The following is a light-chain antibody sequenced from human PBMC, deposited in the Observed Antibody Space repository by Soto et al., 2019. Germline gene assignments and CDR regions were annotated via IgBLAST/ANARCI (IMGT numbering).Light chain of an antibody. J-gene: IGKJ5*01. V-gene: IGKV3-20*01. CDR2: GAS. CDR1: QSVTNNY. CDR3: QQYGSSPIT. Sequence: EIVMTQSPATLSVSPGERATLSCRASQSVTNNYLAWYQQKPGQAPRLLIDGASRRATAIPDRFSGSGSGTDFTLTISRLEPEDFAVFYCQQYGSSPITFGQGTRLEIK.